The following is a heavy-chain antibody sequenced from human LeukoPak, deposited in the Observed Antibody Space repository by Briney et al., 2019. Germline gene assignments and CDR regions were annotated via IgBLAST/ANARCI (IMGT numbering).Heavy chain of an antibody. CDR2: INSNSGGT. V-gene: IGHV1-2*02. J-gene: IGHJ4*02. CDR1: GYTFTGYY. D-gene: IGHD3-16*01. Sequence: GASVKVSCKASGYTFTGYYIHWVRLAPGQGLQWMGWINSNSGGTNYAQQFQGRVTMTRDTSISTAYMDLSSLISDDTAVYYCARDRGPEWWGSFDCWGQGTLVTVSS. CDR3: ARDRGPEWWGSFDC.